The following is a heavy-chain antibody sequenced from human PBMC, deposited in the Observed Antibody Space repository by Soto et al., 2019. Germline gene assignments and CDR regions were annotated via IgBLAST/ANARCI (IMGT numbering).Heavy chain of an antibody. J-gene: IGHJ6*02. V-gene: IGHV1-24*01. D-gene: IGHD5-18*01. CDR1: GFTLTELS. CDR2: FDPEDGET. CDR3: ARCGYSYGTYYYYGMDV. Sequence: QVQLVQSGAEVKKPGASVKVSCKVSGFTLTELSMHWVRQAPGKGLEWVGGFDPEDGETMYAQNFQGRVTMTEDTSTDTAYMEVSSLSSEDTAVYYCARCGYSYGTYYYYGMDVWGQGTTVTVSS.